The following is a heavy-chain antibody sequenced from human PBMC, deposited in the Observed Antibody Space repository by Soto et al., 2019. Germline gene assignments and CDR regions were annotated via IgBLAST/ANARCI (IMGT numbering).Heavy chain of an antibody. Sequence: SGTLCLTCSICVGSMSEYFWSWIRQSPGKGLEWIGYIYYLGSTDYNPSLKSRVTISVDTSKRQFSLRLTSVTAADTAVYYCARDGYDGSGSPYPAYWGPGTKVTVSS. J-gene: IGHJ4*02. CDR2: IYYLGST. V-gene: IGHV4-59*01. CDR3: ARDGYDGSGSPYPAY. D-gene: IGHD3-10*01. CDR1: VGSMSEYF.